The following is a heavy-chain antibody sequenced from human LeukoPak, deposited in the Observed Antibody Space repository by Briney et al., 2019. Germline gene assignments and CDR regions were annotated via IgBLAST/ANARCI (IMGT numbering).Heavy chain of an antibody. J-gene: IGHJ4*02. Sequence: PSETLSLTCTVSGGSISSGGYYWGWIRQPPGKGPEWIASLSYSGSTSYNPSLKSRVTISVDTSKNQFSLKLISVTAADTAMYYCARERGSYGSFFFDYWGQGTLVTVSS. CDR2: LSYSGST. D-gene: IGHD1-26*01. V-gene: IGHV4-39*07. CDR1: GGSISSGGYY. CDR3: ARERGSYGSFFFDY.